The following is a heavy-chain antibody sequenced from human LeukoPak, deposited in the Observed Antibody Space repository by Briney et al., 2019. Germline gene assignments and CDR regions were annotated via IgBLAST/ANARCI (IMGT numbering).Heavy chain of an antibody. CDR3: AREGGYGDYHYYHGMDV. D-gene: IGHD4-17*01. V-gene: IGHV3-7*03. Sequence: PGGSLRLSCAASGFTFSSYWMSWVRQAPGKGLEWVANIKQDGSEKYYVDSVKGRFTISRDNAKNSLYLQMNSLRAEDTAVYYCAREGGYGDYHYYHGMDVWGKGTTVTVSS. CDR2: IKQDGSEK. CDR1: GFTFSSYW. J-gene: IGHJ6*04.